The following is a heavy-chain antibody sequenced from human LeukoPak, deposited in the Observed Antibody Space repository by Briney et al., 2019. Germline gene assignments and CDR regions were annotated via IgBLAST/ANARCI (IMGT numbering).Heavy chain of an antibody. CDR3: ARLPSYHYYYMDV. CDR2: INHSGST. CDR1: GGSFSGYY. V-gene: IGHV4-34*01. J-gene: IGHJ6*03. Sequence: PSETLSLTCAVYGGSFSGYYWSWIRQPPGKGLEWIGEINHSGSTNYNPSLKSRVTISVDTSKNEFSLKLSSVTAADTAVFYCARLPSYHYYYMDVWGTGTTVTISS.